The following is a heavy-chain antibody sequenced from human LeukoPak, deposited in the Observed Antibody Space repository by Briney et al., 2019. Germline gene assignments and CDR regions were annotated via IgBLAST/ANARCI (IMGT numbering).Heavy chain of an antibody. Sequence: GESLKISCKGSGYSFTNYWIGWVRQMPGKGLELMGLIYPGDSDTTYSPSFQGQVTISADKSITTAYLQWSSLKASDTAMYYCTRRMTRGVITSPFDSWGQGTLVSVSS. V-gene: IGHV5-51*01. J-gene: IGHJ4*02. CDR1: GYSFTNYW. D-gene: IGHD3-10*01. CDR3: TRRMTRGVITSPFDS. CDR2: IYPGDSDT.